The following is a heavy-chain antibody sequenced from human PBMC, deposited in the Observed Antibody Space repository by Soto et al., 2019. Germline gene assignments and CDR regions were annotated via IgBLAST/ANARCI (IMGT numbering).Heavy chain of an antibody. J-gene: IGHJ3*01. CDR2: ISYDGSNK. Sequence: QVQLVESGGGVVQPGRSLRLSCAASGFTFSSHTMHWVRQAPGKGLEWAAVISYDGSNKYYADSVKGRFTISRDNSKKMLYLQMNSLRAEDTAVYICARDMARGSDVFDVWGQGTMVTVSS. CDR3: ARDMARGSDVFDV. D-gene: IGHD1-26*01. V-gene: IGHV3-30-3*01. CDR1: GFTFSSHT.